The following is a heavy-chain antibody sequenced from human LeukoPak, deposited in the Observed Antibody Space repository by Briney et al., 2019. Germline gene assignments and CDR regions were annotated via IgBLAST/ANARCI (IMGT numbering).Heavy chain of an antibody. V-gene: IGHV1-18*01. CDR1: GYTFTSYG. CDR3: ARTYSSGWYRISSRSGFDP. CDR2: ISAYNGNT. D-gene: IGHD6-19*01. Sequence: ASVKVSCKASGYTFTSYGISWVRQAPGQGLEWMGWISAYNGNTNYAQKFQGRVTITADESTSTAYMELSSLRSEDTAVYYCARTYSSGWYRISSRSGFDPWGQGTLVTVSS. J-gene: IGHJ5*02.